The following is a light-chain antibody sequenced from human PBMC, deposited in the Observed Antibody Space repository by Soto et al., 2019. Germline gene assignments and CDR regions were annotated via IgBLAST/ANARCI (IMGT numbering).Light chain of an antibody. Sequence: QSALTQPASVSGSPGQSITISCTGTSSDLGTYNYVSWYQQHPGKAPKLLIYVVTNRPSGVSNRFSGSKSGNTASLTISGLQAEDEADYYFSSYSNSGTLMVFGGGTKLTVL. V-gene: IGLV2-14*01. CDR2: VVT. J-gene: IGLJ3*02. CDR3: SSYSNSGTLMV. CDR1: SSDLGTYNY.